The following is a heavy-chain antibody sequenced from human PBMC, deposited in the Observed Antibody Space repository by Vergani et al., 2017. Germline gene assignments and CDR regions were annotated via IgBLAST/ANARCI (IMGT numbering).Heavy chain of an antibody. V-gene: IGHV4-31*03. D-gene: IGHD6-6*01. CDR3: ARDQDSSSTSKLYYYYGMDV. Sequence: QVQLQESGPGLVKPSQTLSLTCTVSGGSISRGGYYWSWIRQHPGKGLEWIGYIYYSGSTYYNPSLKSRVTISVDTSKNQFSLKLSSVTAAETAVYYCARDQDSSSTSKLYYYYGMDVWGQGTTVTVSS. J-gene: IGHJ6*02. CDR2: IYYSGST. CDR1: GGSISRGGYY.